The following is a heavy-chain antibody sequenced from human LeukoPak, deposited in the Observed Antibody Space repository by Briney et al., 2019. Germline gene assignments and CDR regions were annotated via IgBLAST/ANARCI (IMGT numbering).Heavy chain of an antibody. Sequence: PSQTLSLTCTVSGGSISSGSYYWRWIRQPAGKGLEWIGRIYTSGSTNYNPSLKSRVTISVDTSKNQFSLKLSSVTAADTAVYYCAREPYGDYAEDAFDIWGQGTMVTVSS. D-gene: IGHD4-17*01. CDR1: GGSISSGSYY. J-gene: IGHJ3*02. V-gene: IGHV4-61*02. CDR2: IYTSGST. CDR3: AREPYGDYAEDAFDI.